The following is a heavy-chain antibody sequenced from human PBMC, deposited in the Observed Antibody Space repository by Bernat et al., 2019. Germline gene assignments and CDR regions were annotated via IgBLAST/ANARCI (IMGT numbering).Heavy chain of an antibody. V-gene: IGHV4-34*01. CDR3: ARGEGGYDFWSGYYTGMHYFDY. CDR2: INHSEST. J-gene: IGHJ4*02. CDR1: GGSFSGYY. Sequence: QVQLQQWGAGLLKPSETLSLTCAVYGGSFSGYYYTWIRQPPGKGLEWIGEINHSESTDYKPSLRSRVTISLDKSNNQFSLKMSSVTAADTAVYYCARGEGGYDFWSGYYTGMHYFDYWGQGTLVTVSS. D-gene: IGHD3-3*01.